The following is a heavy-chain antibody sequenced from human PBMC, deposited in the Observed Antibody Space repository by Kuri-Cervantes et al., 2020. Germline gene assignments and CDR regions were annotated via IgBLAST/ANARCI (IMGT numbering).Heavy chain of an antibody. CDR2: INHSEST. CDR1: GASFSDYY. V-gene: IGHV4-34*01. Sequence: SETLSLTCAVYGASFSDYYWSWVRQPPGKGLEWIGEINHSESTNYNPSLKSRVSISVDTSKNQFSLNLSSVTAADTAVYYCARKIAVAGTSFDYWGQGTLVTVSS. D-gene: IGHD6-19*01. CDR3: ARKIAVAGTSFDY. J-gene: IGHJ4*02.